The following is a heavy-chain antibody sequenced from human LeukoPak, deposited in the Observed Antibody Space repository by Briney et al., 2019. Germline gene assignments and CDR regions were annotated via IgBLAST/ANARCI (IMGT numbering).Heavy chain of an antibody. Sequence: GGSLRLSCAASGFTFDDYGMSRVRQAPGKGLEWVSGINWNGGSTGYADSVKGRFTISRGNAKNSLYLQMNSLRAEDTALYYCARPARDYYGSGSYYYYYMDVWGKGTTVTVSS. CDR2: INWNGGST. V-gene: IGHV3-20*04. D-gene: IGHD3-10*01. J-gene: IGHJ6*03. CDR3: ARPARDYYGSGSYYYYYMDV. CDR1: GFTFDDYG.